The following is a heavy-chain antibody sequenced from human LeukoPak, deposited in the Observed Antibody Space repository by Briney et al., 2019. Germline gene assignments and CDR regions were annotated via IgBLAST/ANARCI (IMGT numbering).Heavy chain of an antibody. V-gene: IGHV3-7*01. CDR3: AREPNSFDY. CDR1: GFSFTKYW. CDR2: INLNGSDK. J-gene: IGHJ4*02. Sequence: GGSLRLSCAASGFSFTKYWMTWVRQAPGKGLEWVANINLNGSDKFYMDSVKGRFTISRDNAKNSLSLQMNSLGAEDTAVYYCAREPNSFDYWGQGTLVTVSS.